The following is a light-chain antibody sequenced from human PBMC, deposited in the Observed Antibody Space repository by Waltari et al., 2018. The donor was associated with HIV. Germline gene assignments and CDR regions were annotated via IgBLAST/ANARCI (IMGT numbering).Light chain of an antibody. J-gene: IGLJ2*01. CDR2: DVT. Sequence: QSALTQPPSASGSPGPSGTIPRTGTSSAVGASNSVSWFQQHPGKAPKLMIYDVTKRPSGVPDRFSGSKSGNTASLTVSGLQAEDEADYYCASHAGSKDVFGGGTRLTVL. CDR1: SSAVGASNS. V-gene: IGLV2-8*01. CDR3: ASHAGSKDV.